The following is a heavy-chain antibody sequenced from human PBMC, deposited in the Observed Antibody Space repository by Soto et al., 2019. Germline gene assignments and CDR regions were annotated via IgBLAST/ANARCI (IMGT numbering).Heavy chain of an antibody. V-gene: IGHV1-46*01. Sequence: ASVKVSCKASGYTFTSYYMHWVRQAPGQGLEWMGIINPSGGSTSYVQKFQGRVTMTRDTSTSTVYMELSSLRSEDTAVYYCARPQRRSTYNWNYGLSYWGQGTLVTVSS. CDR2: INPSGGST. D-gene: IGHD1-7*01. J-gene: IGHJ4*02. CDR3: ARPQRRSTYNWNYGLSY. CDR1: GYTFTSYY.